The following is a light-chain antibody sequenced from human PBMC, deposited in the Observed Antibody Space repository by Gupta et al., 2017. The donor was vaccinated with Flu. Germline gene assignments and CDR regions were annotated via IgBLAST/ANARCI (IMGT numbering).Light chain of an antibody. CDR2: DAS. V-gene: IGKV1-33*01. J-gene: IGKJ3*01. Sequence: SLSASVGDRVTITCQASQDISNHLNWYKHKPGKAPKLLIYDASNLQTGVSSRFSGSRSETDFTFTISSLQPEDFATYYCQLYDNLPPSSTFGPGTKVDVK. CDR1: QDISNH. CDR3: QLYDNLPPSST.